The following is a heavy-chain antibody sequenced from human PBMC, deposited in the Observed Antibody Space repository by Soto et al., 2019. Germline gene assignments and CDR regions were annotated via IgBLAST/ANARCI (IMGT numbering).Heavy chain of an antibody. CDR1: GFTFSSYS. V-gene: IGHV3-48*02. CDR2: ISSSSSTI. CDR3: ARDLRGVAARRDHYYYGMDV. J-gene: IGHJ6*02. D-gene: IGHD6-25*01. Sequence: EVQLVESGGGLVQPGGSLRLSCAASGFTFSSYSMNWVRQAPGKGLEWVSYISSSSSTIYYADSVKGRFTISRDNAKNSLYLHMSSLRDEDTAVYYCARDLRGVAARRDHYYYGMDVWGQGTTVTVSS.